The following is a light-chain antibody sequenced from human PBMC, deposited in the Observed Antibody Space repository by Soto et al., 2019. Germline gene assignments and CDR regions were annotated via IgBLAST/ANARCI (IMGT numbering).Light chain of an antibody. Sequence: QLVLTQPPSASGTPGQTVTISCSGSSSNIGSNLVNWYQLLPGTTPRLLIYNNNQRPSAVPDRFSGSKSGTSAPLAISGLQSEDEGYYFCALGDDSLNGLRVFGGVTTLTVL. CDR1: SSNIGSNL. CDR2: NNN. CDR3: ALGDDSLNGLRV. V-gene: IGLV1-44*01. J-gene: IGLJ3*02.